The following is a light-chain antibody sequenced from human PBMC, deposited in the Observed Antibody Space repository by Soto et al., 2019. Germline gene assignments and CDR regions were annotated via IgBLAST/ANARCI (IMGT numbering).Light chain of an antibody. CDR3: QQSYSTVLT. J-gene: IGKJ4*01. CDR2: AAS. V-gene: IGKV1-39*01. CDR1: QSISSF. Sequence: DIQMTQSPSSLSASVGDRVIITCRASQSISSFLNWYQQKPKKAPKLLIYAASSLQSGVPSRFSGSGSGTDFTLTISSLQPEDFATYYCQQSYSTVLTFGGGTKVEIK.